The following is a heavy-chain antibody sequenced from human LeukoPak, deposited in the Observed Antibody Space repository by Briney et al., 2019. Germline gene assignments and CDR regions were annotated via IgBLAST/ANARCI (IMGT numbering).Heavy chain of an antibody. CDR2: ISSGGSTI. CDR3: TTDLRQRATLTPG. D-gene: IGHD4-17*01. V-gene: IGHV3-48*03. Sequence: GGSLRLSCAASGFTFSSYEMHWVRQAPGKGLEWVSYISSGGSTIFYADSVKGRFTISRDNAKNSLYLQMNSLKTEDTAVYYCTTDLRQRATLTPGWGQGTLVTVSS. CDR1: GFTFSSYE. J-gene: IGHJ4*02.